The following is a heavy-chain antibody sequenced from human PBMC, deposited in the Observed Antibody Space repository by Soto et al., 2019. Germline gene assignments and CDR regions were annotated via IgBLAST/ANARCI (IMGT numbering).Heavy chain of an antibody. CDR2: INHSGST. CDR3: ARDSSGWPKNWFDP. J-gene: IGHJ5*02. V-gene: IGHV4-34*01. D-gene: IGHD6-19*01. Sequence: SETLSLTXAVYGGSFSGYYWSWIRQPPGKGLEWIGEINHSGSTNYNPSLKSRVTISVDTSKNQFSLKLSSVTAADTAVYYCARDSSGWPKNWFDPWGQGTLVTVSS. CDR1: GGSFSGYY.